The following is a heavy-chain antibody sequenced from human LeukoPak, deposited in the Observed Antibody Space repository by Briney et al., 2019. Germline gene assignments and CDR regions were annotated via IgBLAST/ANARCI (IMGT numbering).Heavy chain of an antibody. Sequence: PGGSLRLSCAASGFTFSSYSMIWVRQAPGKGLEWVSSITSNDIYYADSVRGRFTISRDNAKDSLYLQMNSLRVEDTAVYYCARDFLHLGESISWRGQGTLVTVSS. CDR1: GFTFSSYS. J-gene: IGHJ4*02. CDR2: ITSNDI. V-gene: IGHV3-21*01. CDR3: ARDFLHLGESISW. D-gene: IGHD3-16*01.